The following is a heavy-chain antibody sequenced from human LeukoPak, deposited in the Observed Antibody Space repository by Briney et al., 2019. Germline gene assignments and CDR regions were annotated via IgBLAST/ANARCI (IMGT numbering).Heavy chain of an antibody. V-gene: IGHV4-59*12. D-gene: IGHD5-24*01. Sequence: SETLSLTCTVSGGSISTYYWSWIRQPPGKGLEWIGYVYYSGSTNYSPSLKSRVTISVDTSKNQISLRLSSVTPEDTAVYYCAREAEITRFDYWGQGTLVTVSS. CDR1: GGSISTYY. CDR3: AREAEITRFDY. CDR2: VYYSGST. J-gene: IGHJ4*02.